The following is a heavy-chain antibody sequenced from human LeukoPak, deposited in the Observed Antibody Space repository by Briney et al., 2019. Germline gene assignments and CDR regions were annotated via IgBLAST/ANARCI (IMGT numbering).Heavy chain of an antibody. Sequence: ASVKVSCKASGYTFTGYYLHWVRQAPGQGLEWMGWIRPNSGDTNYAQKFQGRVTMTRDTSISTAYMGLSSLRSDDTAVYYCARLASVPGWGQGTLVTVSS. D-gene: IGHD6-19*01. CDR2: IRPNSGDT. CDR3: ARLASVPG. V-gene: IGHV1-2*02. CDR1: GYTFTGYY. J-gene: IGHJ1*01.